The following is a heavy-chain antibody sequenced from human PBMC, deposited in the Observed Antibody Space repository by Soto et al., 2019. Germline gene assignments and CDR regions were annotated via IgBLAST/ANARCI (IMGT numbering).Heavy chain of an antibody. CDR3: ERFDGASRGY. V-gene: IGHV3-48*03. CDR2: INTGGGAI. CDR1: GFTFSNYE. Sequence: EVQMVESGGGLVQPGGSLRLSCVVSGFTFSNYEMNWVRQAPGKGLDWVAYINTGGGAIYYADSVKGRFTISRDNAKNSLYLQMNSLRVEHTAVYYCERFDGASRGYWGQGTLVTVSS. D-gene: IGHD3-10*01. J-gene: IGHJ4*02.